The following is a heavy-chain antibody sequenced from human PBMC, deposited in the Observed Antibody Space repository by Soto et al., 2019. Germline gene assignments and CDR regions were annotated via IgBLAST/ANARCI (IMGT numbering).Heavy chain of an antibody. D-gene: IGHD3-22*01. CDR1: GYPFTSYG. CDR2: ISAYDDKT. V-gene: IGHV1-18*01. CDR3: ARGTFYYDSHAYYGY. Sequence: ASVKVSCKTSGYPFTSYGINWVRQAPGQGPEWMGWISAYDDKTIYSQKFQGRVTLTADTSTTTAYMELRGLRAEDTAVYYCARGTFYYDSHAYYGYWGQGTVVTVSS. J-gene: IGHJ4*02.